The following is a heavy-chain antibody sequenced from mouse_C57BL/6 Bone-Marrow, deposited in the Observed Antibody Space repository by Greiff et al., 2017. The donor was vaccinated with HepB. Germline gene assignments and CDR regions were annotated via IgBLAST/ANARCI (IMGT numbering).Heavy chain of an antibody. V-gene: IGHV5-4*01. CDR3: ARENDEAY. J-gene: IGHJ3*01. Sequence: EVKLVESGGGLVKPGGSLKLSCAASGFTFSSYAMSWVRQTPDKRLEWVATISDGGSYTYYPDNVKGRFTISRDNAKNNLYLQMSHLKSEDTAMYYCARENDEAYWGQGTLVTVSA. CDR2: ISDGGSYT. CDR1: GFTFSSYA.